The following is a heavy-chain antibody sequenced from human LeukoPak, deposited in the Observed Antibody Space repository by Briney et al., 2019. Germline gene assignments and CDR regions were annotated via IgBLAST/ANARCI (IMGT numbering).Heavy chain of an antibody. CDR1: GFTFSTYS. CDR3: AREQPDYNSYLTADY. D-gene: IGHD4-11*01. CDR2: ITRTGYT. J-gene: IGHJ4*02. V-gene: IGHV3-21*01. Sequence: GGSLRLSCAASGFTFSTYSMNWVRQAPGKGLEWVSSITRTGYTYYADSVKGRFTISRDNARNLLYLHMNSLRVEDTAVYYCAREQPDYNSYLTADYWGQGTLVTVSS.